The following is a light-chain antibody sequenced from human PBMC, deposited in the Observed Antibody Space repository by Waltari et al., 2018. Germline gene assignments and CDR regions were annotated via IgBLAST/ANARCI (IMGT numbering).Light chain of an antibody. CDR2: KAS. V-gene: IGKV1-5*03. J-gene: IGKJ1*01. CDR1: QSINTW. Sequence: DIQMTQFPSTLSVSIGDRVTITCRASQSINTWLAWYQQKPGKAPKLLIYKASTLESGVPSRFSGDGSGTEFTLTIDSLQPDDFASYYCQQYKAYSTFGQGTQVDI. CDR3: QQYKAYST.